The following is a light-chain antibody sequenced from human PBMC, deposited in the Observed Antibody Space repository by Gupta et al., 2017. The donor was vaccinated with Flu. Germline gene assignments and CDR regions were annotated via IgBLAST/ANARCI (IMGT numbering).Light chain of an antibody. CDR3: QQEGSSPHP. Sequence: EIVLTQSPGTLSLSPGERATLSCRASQSVSSSYLAWYQQKPGQAPRLLIYGASSRATGIPDRFSGSGSGTDFTLTISRLEPEDFAVYYCQQEGSSPHPFGQGTRLDIK. V-gene: IGKV3-20*01. J-gene: IGKJ5*01. CDR2: GAS. CDR1: QSVSSSY.